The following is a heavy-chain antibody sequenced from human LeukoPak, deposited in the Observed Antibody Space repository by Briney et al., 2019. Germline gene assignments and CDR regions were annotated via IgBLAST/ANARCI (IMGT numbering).Heavy chain of an antibody. V-gene: IGHV4-34*01. D-gene: IGHD2-2*01. J-gene: IGHJ1*01. CDR2: INHSGST. CDR3: ARGPTRLYCNSTSCKTYFQH. CDR1: GGSFSGYY. Sequence: KPSETLSLTCAVYGGSFSGYYWSWIRQPPGKGLEWIGEINHSGSTNYNPSLKSRVTISVDTSKNQFSLKLSSVTAADTAVYYCARGPTRLYCNSTSCKTYFQHWGQGTLVTVSS.